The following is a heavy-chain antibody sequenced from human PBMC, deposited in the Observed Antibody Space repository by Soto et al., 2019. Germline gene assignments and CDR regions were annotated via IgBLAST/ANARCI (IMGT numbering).Heavy chain of an antibody. D-gene: IGHD3-10*01. CDR3: AIKTWFGELLSDY. J-gene: IGHJ4*02. CDR1: GFTFSSYW. CDR2: INSDGSST. Sequence: GGSLRLSCAASGFTFSSYWMHWVRQAPGKGLVWVSRINSDGSSTSYADSVKGRFTISRDNAKNTLYLQMNSLRAEDTAVYYCAIKTWFGELLSDYWGQGTLVTVYS. V-gene: IGHV3-74*01.